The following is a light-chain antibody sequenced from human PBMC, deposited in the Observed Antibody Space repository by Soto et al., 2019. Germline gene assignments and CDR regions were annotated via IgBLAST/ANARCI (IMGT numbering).Light chain of an antibody. CDR3: LHYNSFPYT. V-gene: IGKV1-16*02. J-gene: IGKJ2*01. CDR1: QGISNH. Sequence: DIQMTQSPSSLSASVGDRVIITCRASQGISNHLAWFQQKPGKAPKSLIYSTTTLQTGVPSKFSGSGSGTVFTLTINSLQPEDFASYYCLHYNSFPYTFGQGTKLEIK. CDR2: STT.